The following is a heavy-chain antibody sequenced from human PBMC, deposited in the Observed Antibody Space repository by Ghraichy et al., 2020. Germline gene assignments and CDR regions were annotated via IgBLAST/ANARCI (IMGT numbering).Heavy chain of an antibody. Sequence: SETLSLTCTVSGGSISSYYWSWIRQPPGKGLEWIGYIYYSGSTNYNPSLKSRVTISVDTSKNQFSLKLSSVTAADTAVYYCARDSAHRPNYDFWSGYFTEHPDVGMDVWGQGTTVTVSS. D-gene: IGHD3-3*01. V-gene: IGHV4-59*01. CDR2: IYYSGST. J-gene: IGHJ6*02. CDR3: ARDSAHRPNYDFWSGYFTEHPDVGMDV. CDR1: GGSISSYY.